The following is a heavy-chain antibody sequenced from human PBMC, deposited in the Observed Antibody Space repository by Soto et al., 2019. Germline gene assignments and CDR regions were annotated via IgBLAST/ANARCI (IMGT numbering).Heavy chain of an antibody. CDR2: INSDGSST. CDR1: GVTFSSYW. V-gene: IGHV3-74*01. J-gene: IGHJ6*02. Sequence: VGSLRLSCAASGVTFSSYWMHWVRQAPGKGLVWVSRINSDGSSTSYADSVKGRFTISRDNAKNTLYLQMNSLRAEDTAVYYCARDLTGSSISRYYYYGMDVWGQGTTVTVSS. CDR3: ARDLTGSSISRYYYYGMDV. D-gene: IGHD6-6*01.